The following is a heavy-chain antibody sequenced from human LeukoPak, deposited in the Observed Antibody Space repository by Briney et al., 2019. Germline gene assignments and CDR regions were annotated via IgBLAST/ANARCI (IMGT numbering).Heavy chain of an antibody. CDR3: ARDQSVGAYFDY. Sequence: SETLSLTCTVSGGSISSSSYYWGWIRQPPVKGLEWIGSIYYSGSTYYNPSLKSRVTISVDTSKNQFSLKLSSVTAADTAVYYCARDQSVGAYFDYWGQGTLVTVSS. J-gene: IGHJ4*02. D-gene: IGHD1-26*01. V-gene: IGHV4-39*07. CDR1: GGSISSSSYY. CDR2: IYYSGST.